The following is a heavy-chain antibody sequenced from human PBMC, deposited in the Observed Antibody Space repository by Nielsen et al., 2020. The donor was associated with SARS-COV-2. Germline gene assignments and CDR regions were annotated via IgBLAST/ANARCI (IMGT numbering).Heavy chain of an antibody. D-gene: IGHD2-8*02. J-gene: IGHJ3*01. CDR1: GFTFSSHW. CDR3: ARDWSRAFDV. CDR2: IDSDGSDK. Sequence: GGSLRLSCAASGFTFSSHWMSWVRQVPGKGLEWVAVIDSDGSDKVYVDSVKGRFTISRDNAKKSMSLQMNNLRVEDTAVYYCARDWSRAFDVWGQGTMVTVSS. V-gene: IGHV3-7*01.